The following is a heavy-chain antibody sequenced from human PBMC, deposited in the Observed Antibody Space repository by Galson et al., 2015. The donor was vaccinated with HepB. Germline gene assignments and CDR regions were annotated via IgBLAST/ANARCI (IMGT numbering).Heavy chain of an antibody. CDR2: INWNGGSI. J-gene: IGHJ4*02. V-gene: IGHV3-20*04. CDR1: GFTFDDYG. CDR3: ARDQGFPPRIDY. Sequence: SLRLSCAASGFTFDDYGMSWVRQAPGKGLEWISNINWNGGSIRYADSVKGRFTISRDNVKNSLYLQMNSLRAEDTALYYCARDQGFPPRIDYWGQGTLVTVSS.